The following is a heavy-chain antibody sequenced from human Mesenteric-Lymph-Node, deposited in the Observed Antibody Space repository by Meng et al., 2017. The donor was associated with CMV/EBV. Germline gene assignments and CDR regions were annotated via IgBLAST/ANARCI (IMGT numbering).Heavy chain of an antibody. CDR1: GGTFSKYA. CDR3: ARACSSTSCYGNCDY. D-gene: IGHD2-2*01. CDR2: FIPIFGTA. Sequence: GGTFSKYAISWVRQAPGQGLEWMGGFIPIFGTADYAQKFQGRVMITADDSTSMAYMELSSLRSDDTAVYYCARACSSTSCYGNCDYWGQGTLVTVSS. J-gene: IGHJ4*02. V-gene: IGHV1-69*01.